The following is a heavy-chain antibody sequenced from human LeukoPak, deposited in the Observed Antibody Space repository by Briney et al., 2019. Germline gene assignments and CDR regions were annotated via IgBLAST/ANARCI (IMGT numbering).Heavy chain of an antibody. CDR3: ARGFRFGESRNY. CDR1: GYTFTGYY. D-gene: IGHD3-10*01. V-gene: IGHV1-2*02. J-gene: IGHJ4*02. CDR2: INPNSGGT. Sequence: GASVKVSCKASGYTFTGYYMHWVRQAPGQGLEWMGWINPNSGGTNYAQKFQGRVTMTRDTSTSTVYMELSSLRSEDTAVYYCARGFRFGESRNYWGQGTLVTVSS.